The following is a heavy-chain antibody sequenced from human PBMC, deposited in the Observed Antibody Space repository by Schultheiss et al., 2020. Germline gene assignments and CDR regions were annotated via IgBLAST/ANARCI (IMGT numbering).Heavy chain of an antibody. Sequence: GGSLRLSCAASGFTFSSYAMSWVRQAPGKGLEWVSAISGSGGSTYYADSVKGRFTISRDNSKNTLYLQMNSLRAEDTAVYYCARDEGSIAVAGTDYWGQGTLVTVSS. V-gene: IGHV3-23*01. CDR2: ISGSGGST. J-gene: IGHJ4*02. CDR1: GFTFSSYA. D-gene: IGHD6-19*01. CDR3: ARDEGSIAVAGTDY.